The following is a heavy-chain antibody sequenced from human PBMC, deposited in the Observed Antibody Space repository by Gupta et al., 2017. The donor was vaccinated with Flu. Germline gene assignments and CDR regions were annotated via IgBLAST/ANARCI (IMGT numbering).Heavy chain of an antibody. V-gene: IGHV3-7*01. J-gene: IGHJ4*02. CDR3: VSSPHRDSREAY. Sequence: YVDSVKGRFAVSRDNAKNSLYLQLNSLRVEDTAVYYCVSSPHRDSREAYWGQGTLVTVSS. D-gene: IGHD3-22*01.